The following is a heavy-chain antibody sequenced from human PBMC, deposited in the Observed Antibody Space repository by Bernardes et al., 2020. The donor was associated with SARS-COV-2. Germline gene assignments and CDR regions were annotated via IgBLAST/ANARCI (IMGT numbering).Heavy chain of an antibody. CDR2: IYYSGST. V-gene: IGHV4-31*03. D-gene: IGHD3-22*01. CDR1: GGSISSGGYY. CDR3: ARESIVWSNAFDY. Sequence: SEPLSLTCTVSGGSISSGGYYWSWLRQHPGKGLEWIGYIYYSGSTYYNPSLKSRVTISVDTSKNQFSLKLSSVTAADTAVYYCARESIVWSNAFDYWGQGTLVTVSS. J-gene: IGHJ4*02.